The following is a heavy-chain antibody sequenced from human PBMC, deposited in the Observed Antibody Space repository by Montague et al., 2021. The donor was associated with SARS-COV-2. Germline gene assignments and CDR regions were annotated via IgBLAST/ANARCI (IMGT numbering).Heavy chain of an antibody. CDR3: ARNSVRQRSGPPGYFDL. V-gene: IGHV2-5*02. J-gene: IGHJ2*01. CDR1: GFSVSAPGVG. D-gene: IGHD6-25*01. Sequence: PALVKPTQTLTLTCTVSGFSVSAPGVGVGWIRQPPGKALEWLALIYWDDDKRYSPSLNTRLTIIKDTSKNHVALTMTNVDPADTGAYFCARNSVRQRSGPPGYFDLWGPGTVITV. CDR2: IYWDDDK.